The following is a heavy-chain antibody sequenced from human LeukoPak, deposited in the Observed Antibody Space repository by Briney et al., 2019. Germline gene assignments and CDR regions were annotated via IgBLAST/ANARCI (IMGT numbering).Heavy chain of an antibody. CDR1: GYTFTDYY. Sequence: ASVKVSCKASGYTFTDYYLHWVRQAPGQGLEWMGWINPNSGDTNYARKFQGTVTMTRDTSINTAYMELSSLRSDDTAVYYCARPAVATIDWFDPWGQGTLVTVSS. CDR2: INPNSGDT. J-gene: IGHJ5*02. V-gene: IGHV1-2*02. CDR3: ARPAVATIDWFDP. D-gene: IGHD6-19*01.